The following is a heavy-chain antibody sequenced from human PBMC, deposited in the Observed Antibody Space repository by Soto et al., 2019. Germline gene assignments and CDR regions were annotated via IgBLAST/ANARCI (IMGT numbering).Heavy chain of an antibody. CDR3: ARGLPERSGYRMGPNAFDI. D-gene: IGHD3-22*01. CDR2: ISSSSSTI. Sequence: EVQLVESGGGLVQPGGSLRLSCAASGFTFSSYSMNWVRQAPGMGLEWVSYISSSSSTIYYADSVKGRFTISRDNAKNSLYLQMNSLRDEDTAVYYCARGLPERSGYRMGPNAFDIWGQGTMVTVSS. CDR1: GFTFSSYS. J-gene: IGHJ3*02. V-gene: IGHV3-48*02.